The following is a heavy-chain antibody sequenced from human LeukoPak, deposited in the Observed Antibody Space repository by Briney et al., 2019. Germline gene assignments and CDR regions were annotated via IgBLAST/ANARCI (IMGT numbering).Heavy chain of an antibody. V-gene: IGHV3-48*01. Sequence: PGGSLRLSCAASGFTFSSYSMNWVRQAPGKGLEWVSYISSSSSTIYYADSVKGRLTISRDNAKNSLYLQMNSLRAEDTAVYYCARDLPYYSFAFDIWGQGTMVTVSS. D-gene: IGHD3-10*01. CDR3: ARDLPYYSFAFDI. CDR2: ISSSSSTI. J-gene: IGHJ3*02. CDR1: GFTFSSYS.